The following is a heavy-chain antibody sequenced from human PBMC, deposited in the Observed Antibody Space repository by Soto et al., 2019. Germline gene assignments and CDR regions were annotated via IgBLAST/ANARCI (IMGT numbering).Heavy chain of an antibody. V-gene: IGHV3-11*05. CDR2: ISRSSSYT. D-gene: IGHD1-26*01. J-gene: IGHJ4*02. CDR3: AGGGGSYLPDY. CDR1: GFTFSDYY. Sequence: QVQLVESGGGLVKPGGSLRLSCAASGFTFSDYYMSWIRQAPGKGLEWVSYISRSSSYTNYADSVNGRFTISRDNAKNSLYLQMNSRRADDRAVFYWAGGGGSYLPDYWGQGTLVTVSS.